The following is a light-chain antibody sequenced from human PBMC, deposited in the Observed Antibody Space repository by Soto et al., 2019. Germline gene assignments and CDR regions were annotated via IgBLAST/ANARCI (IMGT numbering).Light chain of an antibody. V-gene: IGLV2-14*01. CDR1: SSDVGGYNY. Sequence: QSALTQPASVSGSPGQSITISCTGTSSDVGGYNYVSWYQQHPGKAPTLMIYDVSNRPSGVSNRFSGSKSGNTASLNISGLQYEDEADYYCRSYTSSRTPVVFGGGTKLTVL. CDR3: RSYTSSRTPVV. CDR2: DVS. J-gene: IGLJ2*01.